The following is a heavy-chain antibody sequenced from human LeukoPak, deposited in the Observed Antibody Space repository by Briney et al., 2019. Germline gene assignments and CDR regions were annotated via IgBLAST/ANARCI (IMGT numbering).Heavy chain of an antibody. CDR2: IIPIFGTA. Sequence: ASVKVSCKASGGTFSSYAISWVRQAPGQGLEWRGGIIPIFGTANYAQKFQGRVTITADKSTSTAYMELSSLRSEDTAVYYCARERYYDSKGRFDPWGQGTLVTVSS. CDR1: GGTFSSYA. CDR3: ARERYYDSKGRFDP. D-gene: IGHD3-22*01. V-gene: IGHV1-69*06. J-gene: IGHJ5*02.